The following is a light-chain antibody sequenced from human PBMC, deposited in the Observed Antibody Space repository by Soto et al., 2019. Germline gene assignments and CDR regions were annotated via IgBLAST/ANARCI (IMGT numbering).Light chain of an antibody. J-gene: IGLJ3*02. Sequence: QSVVSQPPSASGTPGQRVTVSCSGRSSNIGRNFVYWYQQFPGAAPKLLIFKNDQRPSGVPDRFSGSKSGTSASLAISWLRSEDEADYYCATWDASLSGWVFGGGTKVTVL. CDR2: KND. V-gene: IGLV1-47*01. CDR3: ATWDASLSGWV. CDR1: SSNIGRNF.